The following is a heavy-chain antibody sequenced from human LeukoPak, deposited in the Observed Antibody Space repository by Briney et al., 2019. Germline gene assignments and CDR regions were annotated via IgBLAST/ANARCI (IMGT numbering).Heavy chain of an antibody. V-gene: IGHV1-18*01. D-gene: IGHD3-16*01. CDR2: ISPYNGNT. J-gene: IGHJ3*02. CDR1: GYTFISYG. CDR3: ATLRGRGAFDI. Sequence: ASVKVPCKASGYTFISYGISWVRQAPGQGLEWMGWISPYNGNTNDAQKLQGRVTMTTDTSTSTAYMELRSLRSHGTAVYYCATLRGRGAFDIWGQGTMVTVSS.